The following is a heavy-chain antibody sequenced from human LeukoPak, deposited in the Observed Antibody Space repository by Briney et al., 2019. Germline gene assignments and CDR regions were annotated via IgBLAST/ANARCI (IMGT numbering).Heavy chain of an antibody. Sequence: GGSLRLSCAASGFTFSSYAMSWVRQAPGKGLEWVSAISGSGGSTYYADSVKARFTISRDNSKNTLYLQMNSLRAEDTAVYYCAKDSSSHLYYFDYWGQGTLVTVSS. V-gene: IGHV3-23*01. J-gene: IGHJ4*02. D-gene: IGHD6-13*01. CDR1: GFTFSSYA. CDR2: ISGSGGST. CDR3: AKDSSSHLYYFDY.